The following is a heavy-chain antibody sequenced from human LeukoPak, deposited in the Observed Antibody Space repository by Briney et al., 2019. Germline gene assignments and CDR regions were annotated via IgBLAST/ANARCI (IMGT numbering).Heavy chain of an antibody. J-gene: IGHJ5*02. Sequence: ASETLSLTCTVSGGSITTTSYFWAWIRQPPGGGLEWIASIYYSGTTYYNSSLKSRVTISVETSKNHFSLKLSSVTAADTALYYCARVYSSTHNWFDTWGQGTQVTVSS. CDR2: IYYSGTT. D-gene: IGHD2-2*01. CDR3: ARVYSSTHNWFDT. CDR1: GGSITTTSYF. V-gene: IGHV4-39*07.